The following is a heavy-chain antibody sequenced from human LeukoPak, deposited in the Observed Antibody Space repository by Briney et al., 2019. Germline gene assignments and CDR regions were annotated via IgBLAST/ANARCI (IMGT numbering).Heavy chain of an antibody. J-gene: IGHJ4*02. CDR2: ISYDGSNK. D-gene: IGHD3-22*01. CDR3: ATETYYYDSSGYFTTFDY. Sequence: PGGSLRLSCAASGFTFSSYAMHWVRQAPGKGLEWVAVISYDGSNKYYADSVKGRFTISRDNSKNTLYLQMNSLRAEDTAVYYCATETYYYDSSGYFTTFDYWGQGTLVTVSS. CDR1: GFTFSSYA. V-gene: IGHV3-30*04.